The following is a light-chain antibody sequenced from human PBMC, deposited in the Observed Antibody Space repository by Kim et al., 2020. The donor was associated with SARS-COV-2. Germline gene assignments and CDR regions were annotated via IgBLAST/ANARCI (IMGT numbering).Light chain of an antibody. CDR2: GKN. V-gene: IGLV3-19*01. Sequence: SSELTQDPAVSVALVQTVRITCQGDSLRSYYATWYQQKPGQAPVLVIYGKNNRPSGIPDRFSGSSSGNTTSLTITGAQAEDEADYYCKSRDNSGNHVVFGGGTQLTVL. CDR1: SLRSYY. J-gene: IGLJ2*01. CDR3: KSRDNSGNHVV.